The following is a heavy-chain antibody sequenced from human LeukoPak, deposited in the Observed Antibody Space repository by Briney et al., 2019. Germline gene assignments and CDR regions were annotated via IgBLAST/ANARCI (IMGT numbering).Heavy chain of an antibody. CDR3: ARGPTDDSSGYYEAY. D-gene: IGHD3-22*01. V-gene: IGHV4-34*01. Sequence: SETLSLTCAVYGGSISGYYWNWIRQPPGKGLEWIGEINHSGSTNYNPSLKSRVTISVDTSKNQFSLKLSSVTAADTAVYYCARGPTDDSSGYYEAYWGQGTLVTVSS. CDR2: INHSGST. J-gene: IGHJ4*02. CDR1: GGSISGYY.